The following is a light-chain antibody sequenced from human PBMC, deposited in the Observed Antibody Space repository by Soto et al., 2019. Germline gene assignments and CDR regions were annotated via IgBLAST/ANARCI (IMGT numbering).Light chain of an antibody. J-gene: IGKJ1*01. CDR3: MQSIQLPRT. Sequence: LTQSPLSLPVRPGEPASISCSSSQSLLYSNGFHYLEWYLQKPGQPPQLLIYEVSNRFSGVPDRFSGSGSGTDFTLKISRVEAEDVGVYYCMQSIQLPRTFGQGTKVDIK. CDR2: EVS. CDR1: QSLLYSNGFHY. V-gene: IGKV2D-29*01.